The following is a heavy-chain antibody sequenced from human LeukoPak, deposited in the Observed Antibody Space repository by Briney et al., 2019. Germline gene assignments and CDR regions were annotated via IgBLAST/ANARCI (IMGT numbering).Heavy chain of an antibody. CDR1: GGSFSCYY. CDR2: INHSGST. J-gene: IGHJ6*03. V-gene: IGHV4-34*01. CDR3: ARGPPTAMVFYNYYYYMDV. Sequence: SETLSLTCAVSGGSFSCYYWSSLRQPPGKGLEWIGEINHSGSTNYNPSLKSRVTISVDTSKNQFSLKLSSVTAADTAVYYCARGPPTAMVFYNYYYYMDVWGKGTTVTVSS. D-gene: IGHD5-18*01.